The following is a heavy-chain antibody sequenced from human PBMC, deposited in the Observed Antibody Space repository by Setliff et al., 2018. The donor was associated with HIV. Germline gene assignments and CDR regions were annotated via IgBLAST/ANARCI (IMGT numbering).Heavy chain of an antibody. Sequence: SETPSLTCAVSGYSISSSHWWGWIRQPPGKGLEWIGYIYYSGSTNYNPSLKSRATMSVDTSNNRFSLKLSSVTALDTAVYYCAKTVIGDSYALPNDGFDIWGQGTMVTVSS. CDR1: GYSISSSHW. CDR3: AKTVIGDSYALPNDGFDI. CDR2: IYYSGST. D-gene: IGHD3-16*01. V-gene: IGHV4-28*06. J-gene: IGHJ3*02.